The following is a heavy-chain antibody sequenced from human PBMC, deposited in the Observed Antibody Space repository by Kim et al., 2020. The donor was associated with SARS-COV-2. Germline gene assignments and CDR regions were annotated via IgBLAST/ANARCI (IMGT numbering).Heavy chain of an antibody. J-gene: IGHJ4*02. CDR3: ATRHDYSNRYYFDY. Sequence: AQKFQGRVTMTEDTSTDTAYMELSSLRSEDTAVYYCATRHDYSNRYYFDYWGQGTLVTVSS. V-gene: IGHV1-24*01. D-gene: IGHD4-4*01.